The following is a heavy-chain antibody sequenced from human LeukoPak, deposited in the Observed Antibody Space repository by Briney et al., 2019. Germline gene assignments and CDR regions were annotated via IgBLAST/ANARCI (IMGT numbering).Heavy chain of an antibody. CDR2: ISDNGGST. J-gene: IGHJ2*01. Sequence: GGSLRFSCSACGFTFSSYPMHWVRQSPGKGLEYVSAISDNGGSTFYADSVKGRFTISRDNSKNTPYLQMSGLRAEDTAVYYCAPSADYDDSSGYVRGRGTLVTVSS. V-gene: IGHV3-64*04. CDR1: GFTFSSYP. D-gene: IGHD3-22*01. CDR3: APSADYDDSSGYV.